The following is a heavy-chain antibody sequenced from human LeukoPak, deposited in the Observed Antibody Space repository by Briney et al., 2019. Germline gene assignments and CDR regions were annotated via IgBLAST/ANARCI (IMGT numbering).Heavy chain of an antibody. CDR3: ASANPILLDYYYYYYMDV. Sequence: GGSLGLSCAASGFTFSSYEMNWVRQAPGKGLEWVSAISGSGAGTYYADSVKGRFTISRDNSKNSLYLQMNSLRAEDTAVYYCASANPILLDYYYYYYMDVWGKGTTVTVSS. CDR2: ISGSGAGT. CDR1: GFTFSSYE. D-gene: IGHD3-3*01. V-gene: IGHV3-48*03. J-gene: IGHJ6*03.